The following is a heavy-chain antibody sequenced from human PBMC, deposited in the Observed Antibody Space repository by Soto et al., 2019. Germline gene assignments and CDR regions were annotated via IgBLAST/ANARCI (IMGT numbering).Heavy chain of an antibody. Sequence: SETLSLTCPVSGCSISSSNYYWAWIRQPPGKGLEWIGNIYYTEGTYYNPSLKSRVTISVDTSKNQVSLKLFSVTAADTAIYYCVSAAKWELLFDYWGQGTLVTSPQ. J-gene: IGHJ4*02. D-gene: IGHD1-26*01. CDR2: IYYTEGT. CDR1: GCSISSSNYY. CDR3: VSAAKWELLFDY. V-gene: IGHV4-39*01.